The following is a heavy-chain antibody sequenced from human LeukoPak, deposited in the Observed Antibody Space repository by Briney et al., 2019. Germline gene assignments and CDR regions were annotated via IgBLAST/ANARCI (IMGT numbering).Heavy chain of an antibody. J-gene: IGHJ6*04. V-gene: IGHV3-72*01. CDR3: ARAAIDYYGSGSYPNYYYYYGMDV. CDR1: GFTFSSYA. Sequence: PGGSLRLSCAASGFTFSSYAMSWVRQAPGKGLEWVGRTRNKANSYTTEYAASVKGRFTISRDDSKNSLYLQMNSLKTEDTAVYYCARAAIDYYGSGSYPNYYYYYGMDVWGKGTTVTVSS. D-gene: IGHD3-10*01. CDR2: TRNKANSYTT.